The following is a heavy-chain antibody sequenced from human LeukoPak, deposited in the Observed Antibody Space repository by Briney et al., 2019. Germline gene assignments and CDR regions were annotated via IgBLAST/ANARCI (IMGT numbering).Heavy chain of an antibody. CDR1: GGSISNKY. CDR2: IYYSGST. D-gene: IGHD2-15*01. Sequence: SETLSLTCSISGGSISNKYWSWIRQPPGKGLEWIGYIYYSGSTNYNPSLKSRVTISVDTSKNQFSLKLSSVTAADTAVYYCARGLGYCSGGSCKGAFDIWGQGTMVTVSS. CDR3: ARGLGYCSGGSCKGAFDI. V-gene: IGHV4-59*01. J-gene: IGHJ3*02.